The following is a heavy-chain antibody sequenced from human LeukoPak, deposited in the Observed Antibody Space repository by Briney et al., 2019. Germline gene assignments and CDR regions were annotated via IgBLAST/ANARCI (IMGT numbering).Heavy chain of an antibody. J-gene: IGHJ4*02. V-gene: IGHV3-66*02. D-gene: IGHD3-3*01. CDR1: GFTVSSNY. CDR3: VREAPYDFWSGYYVG. CDR2: IYSGGST. Sequence: PGGSLRLSCAASGFTVSSNYMSWVRQAPGKGLEWVSVIYSGGSTYYADSVKGRFTISRDNSKNTLYLQMNSLRAEDTAVYYCVREAPYDFWSGYYVGWGQGTLVTVSS.